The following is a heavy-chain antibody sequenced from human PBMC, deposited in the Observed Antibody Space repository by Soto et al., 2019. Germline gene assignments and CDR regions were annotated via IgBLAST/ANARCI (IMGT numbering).Heavy chain of an antibody. V-gene: IGHV4-4*09. J-gene: IGHJ4*02. CDR2: IYFGGTT. D-gene: IGHD7-27*01. CDR1: GASISSNF. Sequence: SETLSLTCSVSGASISSNFWSRVRQPPGKGLEWIGYIYFGGTTQSNPSLKGRATISLDTSKSQFTLNLASVSAADTAVYYCATQTFSSNAFFDTWGQGALVTVSS. CDR3: ATQTFSSNAFFDT.